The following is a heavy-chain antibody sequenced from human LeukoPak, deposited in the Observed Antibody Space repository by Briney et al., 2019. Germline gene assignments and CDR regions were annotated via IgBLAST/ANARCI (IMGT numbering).Heavy chain of an antibody. D-gene: IGHD3-16*02. CDR1: GGTFSSYA. CDR2: IIPIFGTA. J-gene: IGHJ4*02. V-gene: IGHV1-69*05. CDR3: ARVLESYDYVWGSYRRHFDY. Sequence: SVKVSCKASGGTFSSYAISWVRQAPGQGLEWMGGIIPIFGTANYAQKFQGRVTITTDESTSTAYMELSSLRSEDTAVYYCARVLESYDYVWGSYRRHFDYWGQGTLVTVSS.